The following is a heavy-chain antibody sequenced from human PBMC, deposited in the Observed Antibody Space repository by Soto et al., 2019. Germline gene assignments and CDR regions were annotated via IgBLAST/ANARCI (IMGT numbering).Heavy chain of an antibody. CDR2: IYPGDSDT. CDR1: GYSFTSYW. J-gene: IGHJ3*02. CDR3: ASPRTIAARTNAAFDI. V-gene: IGHV5-51*01. Sequence: PGESLKISCKGSGYSFTSYWIGWVRQMPGKGLEWMGIIYPGDSDTRYSPSFQGQVTISADKSISTAYLQWSSLKASDTAMYYCASPRTIAARTNAAFDIWGQGTMVTVSS. D-gene: IGHD6-6*01.